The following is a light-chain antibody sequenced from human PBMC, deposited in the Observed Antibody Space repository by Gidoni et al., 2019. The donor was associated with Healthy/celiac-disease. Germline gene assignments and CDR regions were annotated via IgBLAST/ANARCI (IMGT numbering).Light chain of an antibody. CDR3: QQLNSYPLT. CDR1: QGISSY. Sequence: IQLAQSPSSLSASVGGRVTSTCRASQGISSYLAWYQQKPGKAPKLLIYAASTLQSGVPSRCSGSGAGTDFTLTISSLQAEDFATYYCQQLNSYPLTFGGGTKVEIK. J-gene: IGKJ4*01. V-gene: IGKV1-9*01. CDR2: AAS.